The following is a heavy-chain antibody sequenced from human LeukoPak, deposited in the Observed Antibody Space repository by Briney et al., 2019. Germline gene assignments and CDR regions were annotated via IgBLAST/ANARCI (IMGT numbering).Heavy chain of an antibody. D-gene: IGHD1-26*01. CDR1: GFTFSDYY. CDR2: ISSGGATI. J-gene: IGHJ4*02. V-gene: IGHV3-11*04. CDR3: ARVPGSRSPYYFDS. Sequence: GGSLRLSCAASGFTFSDYYMSWVRQAPGKGLAWVSYISSGGATIKYAESVKGRFTISRDNAKNSLYLQMSSVRVEDTAVYYCARVPGSRSPYYFDSWGQGALVTVSP.